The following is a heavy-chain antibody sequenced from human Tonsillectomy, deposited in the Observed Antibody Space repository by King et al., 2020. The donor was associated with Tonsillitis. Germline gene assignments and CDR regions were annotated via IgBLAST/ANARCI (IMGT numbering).Heavy chain of an antibody. CDR3: ARDMTPFDSGIYYDAFDI. V-gene: IGHV3-7*03. Sequence: VQLVESGGDLVQPGGSLKLSCAASGFTFGSFWMTWVRQAPGKGLEWVANIKRDGSQKYYVDSVQGRFTVSRDNAKNSLYLQMDSLRAEDTAVYYCARDMTPFDSGIYYDAFDIWGQGTMVTVSS. D-gene: IGHD3-22*01. J-gene: IGHJ3*02. CDR2: IKRDGSQK. CDR1: GFTFGSFW.